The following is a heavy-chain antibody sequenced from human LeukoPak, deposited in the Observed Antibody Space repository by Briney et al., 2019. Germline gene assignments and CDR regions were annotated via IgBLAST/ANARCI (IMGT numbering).Heavy chain of an antibody. CDR3: ARGRGLGELAVASFDS. V-gene: IGHV3-74*03. CDR1: GFNFTGYW. J-gene: IGHJ4*02. Sequence: GGSLRLSCAGSGFNFTGYWMHWVRQPPGKELVWISRIYSDGRSLTYADSVMGRFTISRDNANNMLYLQMNSLRAEDTAVYYCARGRGLGELAVASFDSWGQGTLVTVSS. D-gene: IGHD6-19*01. CDR2: IYSDGRSL.